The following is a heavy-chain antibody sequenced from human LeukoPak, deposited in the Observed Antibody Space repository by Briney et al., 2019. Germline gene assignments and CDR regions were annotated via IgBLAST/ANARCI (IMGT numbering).Heavy chain of an antibody. Sequence: GESLKISCKGSGYSFTSYWIGWVRQMPGKGLEWMGIIYPGDSDTRYSPSFQGQVTISADKSISTAYLQWSSLKASDTAMYYCARPSYSSSRYHQPRDDAFDIWGQGTMVTVSS. V-gene: IGHV5-51*01. CDR3: ARPSYSSSRYHQPRDDAFDI. CDR2: IYPGDSDT. CDR1: GYSFTSYW. D-gene: IGHD6-13*01. J-gene: IGHJ3*02.